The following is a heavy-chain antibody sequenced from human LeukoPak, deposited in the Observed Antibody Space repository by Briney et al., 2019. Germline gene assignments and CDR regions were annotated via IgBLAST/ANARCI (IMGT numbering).Heavy chain of an antibody. J-gene: IGHJ3*02. CDR2: ISGSGGST. D-gene: IGHD3-22*01. CDR3: AKDYYYDSSGYHDAFDI. Sequence: ERSLRFPCADSGFTFSSYAISWVRQAPGKGLEWVSAISGSGGSTYYAESVKGRFTISRDNSKNTLYLQMNSLRAEDTAVYYCAKDYYYDSSGYHDAFDIWGQGTMVTVSS. V-gene: IGHV3-23*01. CDR1: GFTFSSYA.